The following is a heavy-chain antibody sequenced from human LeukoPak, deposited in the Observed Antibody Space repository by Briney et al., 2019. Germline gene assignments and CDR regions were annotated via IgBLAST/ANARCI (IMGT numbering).Heavy chain of an antibody. J-gene: IGHJ6*02. CDR3: ARFDYGDYVLHYYYGMDV. CDR1: GFTFSSYW. Sequence: GGSLRLSCAASGFTFSSYWMNWARQAPGKGLEWVSYISSSGSTIYYADSVKGRFTISRDNAKNSLYLQMNSLRAEDTAVYYCARFDYGDYVLHYYYGMDVWGQGTTVTVSS. CDR2: ISSSGSTI. D-gene: IGHD4-17*01. V-gene: IGHV3-48*04.